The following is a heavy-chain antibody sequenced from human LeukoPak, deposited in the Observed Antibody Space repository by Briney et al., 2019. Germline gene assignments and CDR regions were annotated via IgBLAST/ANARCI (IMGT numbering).Heavy chain of an antibody. CDR1: GGSITNYY. CDR2: IYFSGST. Sequence: PSETLSLTCTVSGGSITNYYWTWIRQPPGKGLEWIGYIYFSGSTKYSPSLMSRVAMSIDTSKNQFSLRLSALTAADTAVYYCVRRRAVPGHYSFDYWGQGTLVTVSS. D-gene: IGHD6-19*01. CDR3: VRRRAVPGHYSFDY. V-gene: IGHV4-59*08. J-gene: IGHJ4*02.